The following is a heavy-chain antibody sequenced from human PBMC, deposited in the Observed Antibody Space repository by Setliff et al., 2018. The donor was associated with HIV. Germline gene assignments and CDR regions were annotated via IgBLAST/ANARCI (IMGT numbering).Heavy chain of an antibody. Sequence: LSLTCTASGGSIRSFFWSWIRQPPGKGLEWIGYINYSGSTYYNPSLKSRVTFSVDTSKNQFSLKLSSVTAADTAVYYCAREERREAFDIWGQGTMVTVSS. V-gene: IGHV4-59*06. D-gene: IGHD1-1*01. CDR1: GGSIRSFF. CDR2: INYSGST. J-gene: IGHJ3*02. CDR3: AREERREAFDI.